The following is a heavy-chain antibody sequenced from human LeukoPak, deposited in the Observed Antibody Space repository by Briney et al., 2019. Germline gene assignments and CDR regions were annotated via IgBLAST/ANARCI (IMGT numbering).Heavy chain of an antibody. CDR1: GFTFSSYG. CDR3: ARGGRGNCSGGSCYSYYFDY. J-gene: IGHJ4*02. D-gene: IGHD2-15*01. Sequence: GRSLRLSCAASGFTFSSYGMHWVRQAPGKGLEWVAVIWYDGSNKYYADSVKGRFTISRDNSKNTLYLQMNSLRAEDTAVYYCARGGRGNCSGGSCYSYYFDYWGQGTLVTLSS. V-gene: IGHV3-33*01. CDR2: IWYDGSNK.